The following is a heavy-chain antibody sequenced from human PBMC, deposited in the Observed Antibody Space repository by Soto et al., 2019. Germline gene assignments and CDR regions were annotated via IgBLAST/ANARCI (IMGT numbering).Heavy chain of an antibody. CDR2: INSDGSST. CDR1: GFTFSSYW. Sequence: GGSLRLSCAASGFTFSSYWMHWVRQAPGKGLVWVSRINSDGSSTSYADSVKGRFTISRDNAKNTLYLQMNSLRAEDTAVYYCARGTSPRGYCSSTSCPNYFDYWGQGTLVTVSS. CDR3: ARGTSPRGYCSSTSCPNYFDY. J-gene: IGHJ4*02. D-gene: IGHD2-2*01. V-gene: IGHV3-74*01.